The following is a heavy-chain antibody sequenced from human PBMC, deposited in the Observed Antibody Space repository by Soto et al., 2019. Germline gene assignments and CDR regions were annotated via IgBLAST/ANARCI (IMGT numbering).Heavy chain of an antibody. D-gene: IGHD5-12*01. CDR2: ISSSSTI. Sequence: GGSLRLSCAASGFTFSSYSMNWVRQAPGKGLEWVSYISSSSTIYYADSVKGRFTISRDNAKNSLYLQMNSLRAEDTAVYYCARGRDGYNYDYYYGMDVWGQGTTVTVSS. V-gene: IGHV3-48*01. J-gene: IGHJ6*02. CDR3: ARGRDGYNYDYYYGMDV. CDR1: GFTFSSYS.